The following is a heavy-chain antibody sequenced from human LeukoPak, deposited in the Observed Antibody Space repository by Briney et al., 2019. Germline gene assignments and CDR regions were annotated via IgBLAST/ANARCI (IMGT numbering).Heavy chain of an antibody. CDR1: GGSISSYY. CDR2: IYYSGSI. D-gene: IGHD1-26*01. CDR3: ARLDVPRISGSYYYYGMDV. Sequence: MTSEALSLTCTVSGGSISSYYWSWIRQPPGKGLEWIGYIYYSGSINYNPSLKSRVTISVDTSKNQFSLKLSSVTAADTAVYYCARLDVPRISGSYYYYGMDVWGQGTTVTVSS. V-gene: IGHV4-59*08. J-gene: IGHJ6*02.